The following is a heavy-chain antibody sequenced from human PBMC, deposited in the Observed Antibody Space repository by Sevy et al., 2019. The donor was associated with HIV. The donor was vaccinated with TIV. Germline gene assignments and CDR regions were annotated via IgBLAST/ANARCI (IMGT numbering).Heavy chain of an antibody. CDR2: IRQDGNEI. CDR1: GFTFDMYW. CDR3: ARRYFDL. V-gene: IGHV3-7*03. Sequence: GGSLRLSCDASGFTFDMYWMQWVRQAPGKGLEWVANIRQDGNEIYYAASVRGRFTISRVNAKGSLYLQMNNLRVEDTATYYCARRYFDLWGQGTLVTVSS. J-gene: IGHJ4*02.